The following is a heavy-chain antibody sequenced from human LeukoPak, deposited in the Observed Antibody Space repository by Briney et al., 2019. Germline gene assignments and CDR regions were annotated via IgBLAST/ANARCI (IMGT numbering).Heavy chain of an antibody. J-gene: IGHJ3*02. D-gene: IGHD1-26*01. CDR1: GGSISSSSYY. Sequence: SETLSLTCTVSGGSISSSSYYWSWIRQPPGKGLEWIGEINHSGRTNYNPSLKSRVTISVDTAKNQFSLKLSSVTAADTAVYYCAIEGELLLHDAFDIWGQGTMVTVSS. CDR3: AIEGELLLHDAFDI. CDR2: INHSGRT. V-gene: IGHV4-39*07.